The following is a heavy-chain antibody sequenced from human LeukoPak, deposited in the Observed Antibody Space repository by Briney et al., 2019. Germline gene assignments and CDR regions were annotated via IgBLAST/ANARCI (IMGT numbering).Heavy chain of an antibody. D-gene: IGHD2-2*01. Sequence: PSETLSLTCAVYGWSFNDYYWHWIRQPPGKGMEWIGEINARGDTNFNPSLKSRVTISVDASKSQFSLRLASMIAADTAVYYCARGQVPAARGYNWFDPWGQGTLDTVSS. CDR1: GWSFNDYY. J-gene: IGHJ5*02. CDR3: ARGQVPAARGYNWFDP. V-gene: IGHV4-34*01. CDR2: INARGDT.